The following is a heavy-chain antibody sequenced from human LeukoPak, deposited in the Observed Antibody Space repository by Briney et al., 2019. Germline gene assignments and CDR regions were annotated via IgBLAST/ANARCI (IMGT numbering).Heavy chain of an antibody. J-gene: IGHJ6*03. V-gene: IGHV1-8*01. D-gene: IGHD3-10*01. CDR3: ARGVAYYYGSGSYYMDV. CDR2: MNPNSGNT. CDR1: GYTFTSYD. Sequence: ASVKVSCKASGYTFTSYDIDWVRQATGQGLEWMGWMNPNSGNTGYAQKFQGRVTMTRNTSISTAYMELSSLRSEDTAVYYCARGVAYYYGSGSYYMDVWGKGTTVTISS.